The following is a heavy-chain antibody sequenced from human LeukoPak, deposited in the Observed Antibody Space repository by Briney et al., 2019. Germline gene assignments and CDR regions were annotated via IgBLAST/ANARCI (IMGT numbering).Heavy chain of an antibody. CDR3: ARVVLYCSSTSCSLDF. Sequence: ASVKVSCTASGYTFTNYTMHWVRQAPGQRLEWMGWINAGNGNTKYSQKFQGRVTITRDTSASTAYMELSSLRSEDTAVYYCARVVLYCSSTSCSLDFWGQGTLVTVSS. J-gene: IGHJ4*02. CDR1: GYTFTNYT. CDR2: INAGNGNT. D-gene: IGHD2-2*01. V-gene: IGHV1-3*01.